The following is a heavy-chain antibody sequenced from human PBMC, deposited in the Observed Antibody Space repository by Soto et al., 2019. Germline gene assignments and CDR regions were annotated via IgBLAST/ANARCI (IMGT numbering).Heavy chain of an antibody. CDR2: VTGDGSRT. CDR1: GFIFNRYN. V-gene: IGHV3-64*04. Sequence: GGSLRLSCSASGFIFNRYNMHWVRQAPGKGLEYVSTVTGDGSRTYYADSVKGRFTISRDNSKNTLYLQMNSLRAEDTAVYYCAKDDRLEWLSSPNWFDPWGQGTLVTVSS. D-gene: IGHD3-3*01. J-gene: IGHJ5*02. CDR3: AKDDRLEWLSSPNWFDP.